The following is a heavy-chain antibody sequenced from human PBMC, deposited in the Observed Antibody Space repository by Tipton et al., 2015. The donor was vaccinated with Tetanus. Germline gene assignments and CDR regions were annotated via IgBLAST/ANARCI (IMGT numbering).Heavy chain of an antibody. CDR1: GGSIGSGKFY. CDR3: ARLYRPRRYYGDFTDY. J-gene: IGHJ4*02. CDR2: SYDGGTT. Sequence: TLSLTCTVSGGSIGSGKFYWGWIRQPPGKGLEWIGSSYDGGTTQSSPSLKSRVTTYVDSSTNQFSLRLNSVTAADTAVYFCARLYRPRRYYGDFTDYWGQGTLVTVSS. V-gene: IGHV4-39*01. D-gene: IGHD4-17*01.